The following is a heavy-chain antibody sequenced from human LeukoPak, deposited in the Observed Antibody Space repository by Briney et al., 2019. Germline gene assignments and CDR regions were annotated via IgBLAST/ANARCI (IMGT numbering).Heavy chain of an antibody. Sequence: SETLSLTCTVSGGSISSYYWSWIRQPPGKGLEWIGYIYYSGSTRSTNYNPSLKSRVTISVDTSKNQFSLKLSSVTAADTAVYYCARGKLVHDYWGQGTLVTVSS. CDR1: GGSISSYY. CDR2: IYYSGSTRST. D-gene: IGHD6-6*01. CDR3: ARGKLVHDY. J-gene: IGHJ4*02. V-gene: IGHV4-59*01.